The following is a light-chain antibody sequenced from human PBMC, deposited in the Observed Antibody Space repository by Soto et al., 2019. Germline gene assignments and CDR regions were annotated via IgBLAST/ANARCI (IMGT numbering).Light chain of an antibody. CDR3: QQSYSTPRT. V-gene: IGKV1-5*01. CDR1: QSLGNW. J-gene: IGKJ1*01. CDR2: DAS. Sequence: DIQMTQSPSTLSASVGDRVTITCRASQSLGNWLAWYQQKPGRAPRLLIYDASTVESGVPSRFSGSGSGTEFTLTISSLQPEDFATYYCQQSYSTPRTFGQGTKVDIK.